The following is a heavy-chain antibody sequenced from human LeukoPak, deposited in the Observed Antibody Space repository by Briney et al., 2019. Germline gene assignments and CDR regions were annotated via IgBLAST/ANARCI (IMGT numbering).Heavy chain of an antibody. CDR2: IKQDGDDK. V-gene: IGHV3-7*01. J-gene: IGHJ5*02. D-gene: IGHD6-19*01. CDR3: AQDFGDSSGWYNDR. Sequence: GESLQISCVASGFTFSSYWMSWVRQAPGKGLEWVADIKQDGDDKYYVDSVKGRFTISRDNAKNSLYLQMNSLRDEDTAVYYCAQDFGDSSGWYNDRWGQGTVVTVSS. CDR1: GFTFSSYW.